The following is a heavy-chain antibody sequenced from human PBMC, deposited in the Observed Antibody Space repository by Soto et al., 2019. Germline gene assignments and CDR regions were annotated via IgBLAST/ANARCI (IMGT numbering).Heavy chain of an antibody. CDR3: AGFVVPASRNSDFDY. V-gene: IGHV4-39*01. CDR2: IYYSGST. D-gene: IGHD2-15*01. Sequence: ASETLSLTCTVSGISVSTSDYYWGWVRQPPGKGLGWIGNIYYSGSTFYNPSLRSRVTLSVDTSKNQFSLRLNSVTAADTAVYFCAGFVVPASRNSDFDYWGQGTLVTVS. J-gene: IGHJ4*02. CDR1: GISVSTSDYY.